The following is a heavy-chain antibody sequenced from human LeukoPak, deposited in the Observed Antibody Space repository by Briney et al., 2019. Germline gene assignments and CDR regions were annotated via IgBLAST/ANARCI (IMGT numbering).Heavy chain of an antibody. Sequence: SQTLSLTCAISGDSVSSNIATWNWIRQSPSRGLEWLGRIYYRSKWYNDYAVSVQGRITVNPDTSKNQFSLQLSSVTPEDTAVYFCAGKASYFNSWGQGTLVTVSS. D-gene: IGHD4-23*01. J-gene: IGHJ4*02. V-gene: IGHV6-1*01. CDR1: GDSVSSNIAT. CDR3: AGKASYFNS. CDR2: IYYRSKWYN.